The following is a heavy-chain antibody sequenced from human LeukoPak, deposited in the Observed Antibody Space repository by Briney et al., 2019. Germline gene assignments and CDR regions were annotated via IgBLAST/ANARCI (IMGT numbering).Heavy chain of an antibody. J-gene: IGHJ4*02. CDR2: INPSGGST. CDR1: GYTFTSYY. V-gene: IGHV1-46*03. Sequence: ASVKVSCKASGYTFTSYYMHWVRQAPGQGLEWMGIINPSGGSTSYAQKFQGRVTMTRDTSTSTVYMELSSLGSEDTAVYYCAREGSPDYYGSGEFDYWGQGTLVTVSS. D-gene: IGHD3-10*01. CDR3: AREGSPDYYGSGEFDY.